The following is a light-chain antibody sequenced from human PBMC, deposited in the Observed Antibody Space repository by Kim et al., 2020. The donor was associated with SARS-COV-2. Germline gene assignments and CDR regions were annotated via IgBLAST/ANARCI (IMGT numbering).Light chain of an antibody. Sequence: DIQMTQSPSSLSASVGDRVTITCRASQSISSYLNWYQQKPGKPPKLLIYAASSLQSGVPSTFSGSGSGTDFTLTISSLQPEDFATYYCQQSYSTPYTFGQGTKLEI. CDR2: AAS. V-gene: IGKV1-39*01. CDR1: QSISSY. J-gene: IGKJ2*01. CDR3: QQSYSTPYT.